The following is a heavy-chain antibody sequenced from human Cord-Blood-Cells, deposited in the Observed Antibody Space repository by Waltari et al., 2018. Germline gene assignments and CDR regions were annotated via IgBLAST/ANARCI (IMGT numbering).Heavy chain of an antibody. CDR1: GFTFDDYA. CDR3: AKAADDAFDI. V-gene: IGHV3-9*03. D-gene: IGHD6-13*01. CDR2: ISWNSGSI. J-gene: IGHJ3*02. Sequence: EVQLVESGGGLVQPGRSLRLSCAASGFTFDDYAMHWGRQAPGKGLEGVSGISWNSGSIGYADAVKGRFTISRDNAKNSLYLQMNSLRAEDMALYYCAKAADDAFDIWGQVTMVTVSS.